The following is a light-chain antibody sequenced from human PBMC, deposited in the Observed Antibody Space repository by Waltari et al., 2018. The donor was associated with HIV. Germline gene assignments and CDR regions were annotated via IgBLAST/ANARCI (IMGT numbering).Light chain of an antibody. J-gene: IGKJ4*01. Sequence: DIQMTQSPSTLSASVGDRVTIICRASEGIGSDLAWFQQKRGKAPKRLIFAGSTLQSGVPLRVSGSGSGTLFTLTIVSLQPEDFATYFCQQHNSFPITFGGGTKV. V-gene: IGKV1-17*01. CDR1: EGIGSD. CDR2: AGS. CDR3: QQHNSFPIT.